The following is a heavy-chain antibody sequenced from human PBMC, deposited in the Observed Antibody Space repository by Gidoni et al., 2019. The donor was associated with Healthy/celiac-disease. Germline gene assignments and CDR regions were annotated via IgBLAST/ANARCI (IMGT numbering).Heavy chain of an antibody. V-gene: IGHV4-34*01. J-gene: IGHJ4*02. CDR3: ARVPYDILTGYYKGVDY. D-gene: IGHD3-9*01. CDR2: INHSRST. CDR1: GGSFSGYY. Sequence: QVQLQQWGAGLLKPSETLSLTCAVYGGSFSGYYWSWIRQPPGKGLEWIGEINHSRSTNYNPSLKSRVTISVDTSKNQFSLKLSSVTAADTAVYYCARVPYDILTGYYKGVDYWGQGTLVTVSS.